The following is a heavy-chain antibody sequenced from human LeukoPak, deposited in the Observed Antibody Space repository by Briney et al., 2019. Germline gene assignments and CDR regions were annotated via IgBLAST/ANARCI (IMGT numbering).Heavy chain of an antibody. CDR1: GFTVRSNY. Sequence: PGGSLRLSCAASGFTVRSNYMSWVRQAPGKGLEWVSVIYSGGSTYYADSVKGRFTISRDNSKNTLYLQMSSLRAEDTAVYYCAKPKDNSLYCFDYWGQGTLVTVSS. J-gene: IGHJ4*02. CDR3: AKPKDNSLYCFDY. CDR2: IYSGGST. D-gene: IGHD1-20*01. V-gene: IGHV3-53*01.